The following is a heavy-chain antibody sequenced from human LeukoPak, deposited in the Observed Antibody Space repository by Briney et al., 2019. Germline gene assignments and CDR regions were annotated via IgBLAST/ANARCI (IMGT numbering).Heavy chain of an antibody. Sequence: GGSLRLSCAASGFTFSSYAMSWVRQAPGKGLEWVSAISGSGGSTYYADSVKGRFTISRDNAKNTLYLQMNSLRAEDTAVYYCARGVRLITLIVVVTPDYSMDVWGKGTTVTVSS. J-gene: IGHJ6*03. D-gene: IGHD3-22*01. CDR2: ISGSGGST. CDR1: GFTFSSYA. V-gene: IGHV3-23*01. CDR3: ARGVRLITLIVVVTPDYSMDV.